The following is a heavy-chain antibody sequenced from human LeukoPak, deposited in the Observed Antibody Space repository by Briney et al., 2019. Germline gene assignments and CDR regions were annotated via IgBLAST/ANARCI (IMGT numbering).Heavy chain of an antibody. CDR3: AKGSLSATYYYDSSGPTY. Sequence: GGSLRLSCAGSGFTFSSYGMHWVRQAPGKGLEWVAVISYDGSNKYYADSVKGRFTISRDNSKNTLYLQMNSLRAEGTAVYYCAKGSLSATYYYDSSGPTYWGQGTLVTVSS. D-gene: IGHD3-22*01. CDR2: ISYDGSNK. CDR1: GFTFSSYG. V-gene: IGHV3-30*18. J-gene: IGHJ4*02.